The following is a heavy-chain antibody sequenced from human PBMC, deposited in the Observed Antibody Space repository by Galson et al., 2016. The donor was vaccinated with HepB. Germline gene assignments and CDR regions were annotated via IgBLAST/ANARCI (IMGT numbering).Heavy chain of an antibody. D-gene: IGHD6-13*01. Sequence: SLRLSCAASGFTFSSYAMHWVRQAPGKGVEYVSSISSNGDSTNYTDSVKGRFTISRDNSKNTLNLQMSSLRAEDTAVYYCARVRSSWYYFDYWGQGTLVTVSS. CDR1: GFTFSSYA. J-gene: IGHJ4*02. CDR3: ARVRSSWYYFDY. V-gene: IGHV3-64D*06. CDR2: ISSNGDST.